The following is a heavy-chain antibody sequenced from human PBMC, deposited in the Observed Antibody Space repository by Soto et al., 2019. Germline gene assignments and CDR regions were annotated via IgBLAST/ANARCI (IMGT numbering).Heavy chain of an antibody. CDR1: GFTFSSYW. CDR2: INSDGSST. D-gene: IGHD2-21*02. V-gene: IGHV3-74*01. J-gene: IGHJ6*02. Sequence: HPGGSLRLSCAASGFTFSSYWMHWVRQAPGKGLVWVSRINSDGSSTSYADSVKGRFTISRDNAKNTLYLQMNSLRAEDTAVYYCARDCGGDCYSVNYYYYGMDVWGQGTTVTVSS. CDR3: ARDCGGDCYSVNYYYYGMDV.